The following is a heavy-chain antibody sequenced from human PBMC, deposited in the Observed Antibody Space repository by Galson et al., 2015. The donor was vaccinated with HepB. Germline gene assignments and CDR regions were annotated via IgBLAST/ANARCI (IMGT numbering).Heavy chain of an antibody. CDR1: GFTFSDYA. CDR3: GGGGLRAVAGAKGDF. CDR2: LSYDGNNK. V-gene: IGHV3-30-3*01. Sequence: SLRLSCAASGFTFSDYAVYWVRQAPGKGLEWVAILSYDGNNKYYTESVKGRFTVSRENSKNTLYLQMNSLRIEDTAVYYCGGGGLRAVAGAKGDFWGQGTLVTVSS. J-gene: IGHJ4*02. D-gene: IGHD6-19*01.